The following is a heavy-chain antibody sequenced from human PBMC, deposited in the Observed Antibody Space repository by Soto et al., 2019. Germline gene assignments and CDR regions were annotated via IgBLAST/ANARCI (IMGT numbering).Heavy chain of an antibody. V-gene: IGHV4-34*01. CDR2: INHSGST. CDR1: GGSFSGYY. Sequence: PSETLSLTCAVYGGSFSGYYWSWIRQPPGKGLEWIGEINHSGSTNYNPSLKSRVTISVDTSKNQFSLKLSSVTAADTAVYYGARGRGYSYGRAYFDYWGQGTLVTVSS. D-gene: IGHD5-18*01. J-gene: IGHJ4*02. CDR3: ARGRGYSYGRAYFDY.